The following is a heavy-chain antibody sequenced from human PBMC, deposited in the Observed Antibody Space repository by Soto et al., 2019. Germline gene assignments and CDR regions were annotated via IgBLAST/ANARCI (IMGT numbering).Heavy chain of an antibody. CDR3: ARQRGYYVDY. V-gene: IGHV4-4*02. Sequence: SETMSVTCAVSGGTIRSGNWWSWVRQPPGKGLEWIGEIYHSGTTNYNPSLKSRVTISVDKSKNQFSLKLTSVTAADTAVYYCARQRGYYVDYWGQGTLVTVSS. J-gene: IGHJ4*02. CDR2: IYHSGTT. D-gene: IGHD3-22*01. CDR1: GGTIRSGNW.